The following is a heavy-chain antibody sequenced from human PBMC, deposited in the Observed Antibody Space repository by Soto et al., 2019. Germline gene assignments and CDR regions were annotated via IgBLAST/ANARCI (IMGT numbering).Heavy chain of an antibody. D-gene: IGHD6-13*01. CDR3: ARDRIAAAGHYYYYGMDV. CDR2: IIPIFGTA. Sequence: GGSGKVSFKACGGPFSSYAISLVRQAPGQGLEWMGGIIPIFGTANYAQKFQGRVTITADESTSTAYMELSRLRSEDTAVYYCARDRIAAAGHYYYYGMDVWGQGTTVTVSS. CDR1: GGPFSSYA. J-gene: IGHJ6*01. V-gene: IGHV1-69*13.